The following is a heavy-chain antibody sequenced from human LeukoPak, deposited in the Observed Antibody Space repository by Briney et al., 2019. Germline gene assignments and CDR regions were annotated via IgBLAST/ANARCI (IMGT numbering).Heavy chain of an antibody. Sequence: PSETLSLTCTVSGGSISSGGYYWSWIRQHPGKGLEWIGYIYYSGSTYYNPSLKSRVTISVDTSKNQFSLKLSSVTAADTAVYYCAISQGFGLTGYCSSTSCSAYPGAFDIWGQGTMVTVSS. V-gene: IGHV4-31*03. D-gene: IGHD2-2*01. CDR3: AISQGFGLTGYCSSTSCSAYPGAFDI. CDR1: GGSISSGGYY. CDR2: IYYSGST. J-gene: IGHJ3*02.